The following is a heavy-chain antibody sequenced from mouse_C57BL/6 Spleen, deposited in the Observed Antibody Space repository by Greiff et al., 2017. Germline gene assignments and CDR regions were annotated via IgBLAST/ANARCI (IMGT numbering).Heavy chain of an antibody. D-gene: IGHD1-1*01. CDR1: GYTFTSYW. Sequence: QVQLKQPGAELVKPGASVKLSCKASGYTFTSYWMHWVKQRPGQGLEWIGMIHPNSGSTNYNEKFKSKATLTVDKSSSTAYMQLSSLTSEDSAVYYCARWSTVLITTVVSYFDVWGTGTTVTVSS. CDR2: IHPNSGST. CDR3: ARWSTVLITTVVSYFDV. J-gene: IGHJ1*03. V-gene: IGHV1-64*01.